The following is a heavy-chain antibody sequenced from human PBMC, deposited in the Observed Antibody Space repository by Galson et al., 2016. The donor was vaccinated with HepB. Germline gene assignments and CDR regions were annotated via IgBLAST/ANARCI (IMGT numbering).Heavy chain of an antibody. J-gene: IGHJ4*02. V-gene: IGHV3-33*06. CDR3: AKESGLWNVKTDFDY. Sequence: SLRLSCAASGFTFSTYGMHWVRQAPGKGLEWVAVIWYDGSEKYYADSVKGRFTISRDNSKNTLYLQINSLRADDTAVYYCAKESGLWNVKTDFDYWGQGTVVTVSS. CDR2: IWYDGSEK. CDR1: GFTFSTYG. D-gene: IGHD1-1*01.